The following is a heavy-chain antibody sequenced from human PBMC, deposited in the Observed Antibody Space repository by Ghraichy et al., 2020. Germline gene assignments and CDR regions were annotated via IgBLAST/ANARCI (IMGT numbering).Heavy chain of an antibody. CDR3: ARRICAVDGHSILGYLDY. D-gene: IGHD2-21*02. CDR1: GFTLSSYA. V-gene: IGHV3-23*01. Sequence: GESLNISCAASGFTLSSYAMSWVRQAPGKGLEWVSGISGSGGSTHYADSVKGRFTISRDNSKNTMYIQMNSLRAEDTAVYYWARRICAVDGHSILGYLDYWGQGTLVTVSS. J-gene: IGHJ4*02. CDR2: ISGSGGST.